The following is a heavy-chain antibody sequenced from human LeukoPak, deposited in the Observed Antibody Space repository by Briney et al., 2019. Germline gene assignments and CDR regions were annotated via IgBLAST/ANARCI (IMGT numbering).Heavy chain of an antibody. CDR3: ARDIYYDSSGYDY. Sequence: GGSLRLSCAASGFTFSSYSMNWVRQAPGRGLEWVSSISSSSSYIYYADSVKGRFTISRDNAKNSLYLQMNSLRAEDTAVYYCARDIYYDSSGYDYWGQGTLVTVSS. V-gene: IGHV3-21*01. CDR1: GFTFSSYS. J-gene: IGHJ4*02. CDR2: ISSSSSYI. D-gene: IGHD3-22*01.